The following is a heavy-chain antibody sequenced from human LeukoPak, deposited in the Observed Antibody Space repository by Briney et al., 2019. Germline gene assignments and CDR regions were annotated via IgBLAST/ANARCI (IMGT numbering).Heavy chain of an antibody. CDR2: IWYDGSNK. CDR3: ARDQISAYCSGGSCYFDYYYGMDV. CDR1: GFTFSSYG. V-gene: IGHV3-33*01. J-gene: IGHJ6*02. D-gene: IGHD2-15*01. Sequence: GGSLRLSCAASGFTFSSYGVHWVRQAPGKGLEWVSIIWYDGSNKYYADSVKGRFTISRDNSKNTLYLQMNSLRADDTAVYYCARDQISAYCSGGSCYFDYYYGMDVWGQGITVTVSS.